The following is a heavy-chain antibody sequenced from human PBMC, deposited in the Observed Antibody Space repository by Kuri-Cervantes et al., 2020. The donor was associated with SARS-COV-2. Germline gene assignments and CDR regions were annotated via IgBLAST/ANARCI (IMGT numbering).Heavy chain of an antibody. CDR1: GFSFDDYA. Sequence: GGSLRLSCAASGFSFDDYAMHWVRQVPGQGLEWVSRISWNGGSIGYAVSVKGRFTISRDNSKNTLYLQMNSLRAEDTAVYYCAKGSGYLGHDYWGQGTLVTVSS. D-gene: IGHD5-18*01. J-gene: IGHJ4*02. CDR2: ISWNGGSI. CDR3: AKGSGYLGHDY. V-gene: IGHV3-9*01.